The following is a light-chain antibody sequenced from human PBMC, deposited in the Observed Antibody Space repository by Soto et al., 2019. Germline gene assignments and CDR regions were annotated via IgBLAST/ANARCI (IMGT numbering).Light chain of an antibody. CDR1: SSDVGGYNY. V-gene: IGLV2-14*01. CDR3: SSYTCSSTLYV. CDR2: DVS. J-gene: IGLJ1*01. Sequence: QSALTQPASVSGSPGQSITISCTGTSSDVGGYNYVSWYQQHPGKAPKLMIYDVSNRTSGVSNRFSGSKSGNTASLTISGLPAEDEADYYCSSYTCSSTLYVFGTGTKLTVL.